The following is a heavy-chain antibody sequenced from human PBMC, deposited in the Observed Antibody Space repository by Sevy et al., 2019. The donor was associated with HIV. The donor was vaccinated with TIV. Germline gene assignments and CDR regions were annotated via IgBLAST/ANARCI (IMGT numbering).Heavy chain of an antibody. CDR2: IDGNGDTI. CDR3: ARDHVKDGDLGDYYYFAMDV. D-gene: IGHD4-17*01. Sequence: GGSLRLSCAASGFTFSDYYMSWIRQAPGKGLQWISYIDGNGDTIYYADSLKGRFTISRDNDKNSLYLQMNSLIAEDTAVYYCARDHVKDGDLGDYYYFAMDVWGQGTTVTVSS. J-gene: IGHJ6*02. CDR1: GFTFSDYY. V-gene: IGHV3-11*01.